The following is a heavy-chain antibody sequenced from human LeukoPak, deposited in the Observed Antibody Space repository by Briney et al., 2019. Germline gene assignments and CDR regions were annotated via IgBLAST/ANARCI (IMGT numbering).Heavy chain of an antibody. V-gene: IGHV3-30*02. CDR2: IRYDGSNK. CDR1: GFTFSNYG. CDR3: AREFHYYYYMDV. D-gene: IGHD2-21*01. Sequence: PGGSLRLSCAASGFTFSNYGMHWVRQAPGKGLEWVAFIRYDGSNKYYADSVKGRFTISRDNAKNSLYLQMNSLRAEDTALYYCAREFHYYYYMDVWGKGTTVTVSS. J-gene: IGHJ6*03.